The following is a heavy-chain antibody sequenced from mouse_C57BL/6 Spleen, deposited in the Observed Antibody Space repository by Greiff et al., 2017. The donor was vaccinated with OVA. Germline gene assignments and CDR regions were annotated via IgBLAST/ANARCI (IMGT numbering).Heavy chain of an antibody. CDR1: GFSLTSYA. J-gene: IGHJ4*01. Sequence: QVQLQQSGPGLVAPSQSLSITCTVSGFSLTSYAISWVRQPPGKGLEWLGVIWTGGGTNYNSALKSRLSISKDNSKSQVFLKMNSLQTDDTARYYCARVPYDYAYYYAMDYWGQGTSVTVSS. CDR2: IWTGGGT. D-gene: IGHD2-4*01. CDR3: ARVPYDYAYYYAMDY. V-gene: IGHV2-9-1*01.